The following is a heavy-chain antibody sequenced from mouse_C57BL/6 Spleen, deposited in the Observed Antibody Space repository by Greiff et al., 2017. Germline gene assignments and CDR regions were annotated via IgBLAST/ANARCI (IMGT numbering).Heavy chain of an antibody. Sequence: VQLQQSGPELVKPGASVKISCKASGYTFTDYYMNWVKQSHGKSLEWIGDINPNNGGTSYNQKFKGKATLTVDKSSSTAYVELRSLTSEDSAVYYCARWRLRAYWGQGTLVTVSA. J-gene: IGHJ3*01. CDR2: INPNNGGT. CDR1: GYTFTDYY. V-gene: IGHV1-26*01. CDR3: ARWRLRAY. D-gene: IGHD2-13*01.